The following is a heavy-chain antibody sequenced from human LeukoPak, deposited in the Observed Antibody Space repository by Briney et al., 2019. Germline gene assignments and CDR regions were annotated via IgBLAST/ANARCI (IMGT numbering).Heavy chain of an antibody. CDR3: ARDRYDFWSGYWFDY. J-gene: IGHJ4*02. V-gene: IGHV4-4*07. CDR2: IYTSGST. Sequence: SETLSLTYTVSGGSISSYYWSWIRQPAGKGLEWIGRIYTSGSTNYNPSLKSRVTMSVDTSKNQFSLKLSSVTAADTAVYYCARDRYDFWSGYWFDYWGQGTLVTVSS. CDR1: GGSISSYY. D-gene: IGHD3-3*01.